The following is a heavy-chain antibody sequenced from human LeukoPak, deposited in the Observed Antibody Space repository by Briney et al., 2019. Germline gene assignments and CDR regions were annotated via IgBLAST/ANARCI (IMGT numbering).Heavy chain of an antibody. J-gene: IGHJ4*02. CDR1: EYSFTDYW. Sequence: GESLKISCQSSEYSFTDYWIVWVRQVPGKGLEWMGMIYPGDADARYSPSFQGQVTISADKSISTAYLQWSSLKASDTAIYFCARLGLMRYCSGGNCHPDYWGQGTLVTVSS. D-gene: IGHD2-15*01. CDR3: ARLGLMRYCSGGNCHPDY. CDR2: IYPGDADA. V-gene: IGHV5-51*01.